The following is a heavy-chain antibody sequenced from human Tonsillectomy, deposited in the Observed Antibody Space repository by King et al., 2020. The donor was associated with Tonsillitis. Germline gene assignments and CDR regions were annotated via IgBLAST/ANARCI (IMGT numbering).Heavy chain of an antibody. J-gene: IGHJ6*02. Sequence: VQLVESGGGLVQPGGSLRLSCAASGFTFSNYWMHWVRQAPGKGLVWVSRINSDGSSTTYADSVKGRFTISRDNAKNTLYRQMNSLRVEDTAVYYCARDQRFCSSTSCFPYSYYGMDVWGQGTTVTVSS. CDR2: INSDGSST. D-gene: IGHD2-2*01. CDR3: ARDQRFCSSTSCFPYSYYGMDV. V-gene: IGHV3-74*01. CDR1: GFTFSNYW.